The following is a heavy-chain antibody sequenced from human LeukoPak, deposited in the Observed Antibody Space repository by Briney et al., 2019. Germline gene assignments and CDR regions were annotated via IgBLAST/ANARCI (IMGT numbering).Heavy chain of an antibody. Sequence: ASVKVPCKASGYTFTTYGISWVRQGPGQGLELMGWISAYNGNTKNAQKFQGRVTMTTDTSTSTAYMELRSLRSDDTAVYYCARDPPGQLVSAFDIWGQGTMVTVSS. J-gene: IGHJ3*02. CDR3: ARDPPGQLVSAFDI. D-gene: IGHD6-6*01. CDR1: GYTFTTYG. V-gene: IGHV1-18*01. CDR2: ISAYNGNT.